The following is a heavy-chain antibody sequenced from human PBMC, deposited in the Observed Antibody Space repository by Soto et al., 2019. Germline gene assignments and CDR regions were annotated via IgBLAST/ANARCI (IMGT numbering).Heavy chain of an antibody. Sequence: PSETLSLTCPVSGGSISSGCHYWSWIRPHPGKGLEWIGYIYYSGSTYYNPSLKSRVTISVDTSKNQFSLTLSSVTAADKGVYYCARDQRYFDWSSDAFDIWGQGTMVTVSS. J-gene: IGHJ3*02. CDR3: ARDQRYFDWSSDAFDI. V-gene: IGHV4-31*03. D-gene: IGHD3-9*01. CDR1: GGSISSGCHY. CDR2: IYYSGST.